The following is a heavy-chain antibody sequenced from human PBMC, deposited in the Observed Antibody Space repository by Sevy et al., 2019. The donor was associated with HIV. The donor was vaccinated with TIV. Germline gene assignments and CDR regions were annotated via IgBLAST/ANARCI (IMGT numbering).Heavy chain of an antibody. J-gene: IGHJ6*02. CDR3: ARDCSSSNCLWGLDV. V-gene: IGHV3-7*03. D-gene: IGHD2-2*01. CDR1: GFTFSSYW. CDR2: IKKDGSEK. Sequence: GVSLRLSCAASGFTFSSYWMSWVRQAPGKRLEWVAHIKKDGSEKYYVDSVKGRFTISRDNAKNALYLQMHSLRAEDTAVYYCARDCSSSNCLWGLDVWGQGTTVTVSS.